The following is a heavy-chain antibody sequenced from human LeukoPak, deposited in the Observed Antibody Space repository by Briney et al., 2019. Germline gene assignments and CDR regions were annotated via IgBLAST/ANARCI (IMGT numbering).Heavy chain of an antibody. V-gene: IGHV4-39*01. CDR1: GDSISTSSYY. CDR3: ATPRYCSGGSCYKIAFDI. D-gene: IGHD2-15*01. J-gene: IGHJ3*02. CDR2: IYYSGST. Sequence: SETLSLTCSVSGDSISTSSYYWGWIRQPPGKGLEWIGTIYYSGSTYYNPSLKSRVTISVDTSKNQFSLKLSSATAADTAVYYCATPRYCSGGSCYKIAFDIWGQGTMVTVSS.